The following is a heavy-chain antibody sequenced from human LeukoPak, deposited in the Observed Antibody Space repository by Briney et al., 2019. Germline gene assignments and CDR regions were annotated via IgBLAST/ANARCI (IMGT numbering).Heavy chain of an antibody. V-gene: IGHV4-39*01. CDR1: GGSVSSSSYY. CDR3: ARHRAYSNSWYIES. J-gene: IGHJ4*02. CDR2: INYRGRT. D-gene: IGHD6-13*01. Sequence: SETLSLTCSVSGGSVSSSSYYWGWIRQPPGEGLEWIGSINYRGRTYYNPSLKSRVAMSVDVSENHLTLKLSSVTAADTAVYYCARHRAYSNSWYIESWGQGTLVTVSS.